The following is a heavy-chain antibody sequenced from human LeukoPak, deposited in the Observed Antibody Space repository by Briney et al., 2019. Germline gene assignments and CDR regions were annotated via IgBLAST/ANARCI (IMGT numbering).Heavy chain of an antibody. CDR2: ISWDGGST. D-gene: IGHD3-16*01. V-gene: IGHV3-43*01. CDR1: GCTFDDYT. CDR3: AKDQEGGLFDY. J-gene: IGHJ4*02. Sequence: GGSLRLSCAASGCTFDDYTMHWVREAPGKGLEWVSLISWDGGSTYYADSVKGRFTISRDNSKNSLYLQMNSLRTEDTALYYCAKDQEGGLFDYWGQGTLVTVSS.